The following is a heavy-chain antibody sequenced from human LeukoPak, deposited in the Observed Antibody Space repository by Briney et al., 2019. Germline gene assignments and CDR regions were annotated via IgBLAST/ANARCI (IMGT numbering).Heavy chain of an antibody. V-gene: IGHV3-53*03. CDR3: VKDRRYAGNSALSWFDP. Sequence: GGSLRLSCAASGFTVSSNYMSWVRQPAGKGLEWVSVIYSGGATFYADSVKGRFTISRDNSKNTLYLQMNSLRADDTAVYYCVKDRRYAGNSALSWFDPWGQGTLVTVSS. J-gene: IGHJ5*02. D-gene: IGHD4-23*01. CDR2: IYSGGAT. CDR1: GFTVSSNY.